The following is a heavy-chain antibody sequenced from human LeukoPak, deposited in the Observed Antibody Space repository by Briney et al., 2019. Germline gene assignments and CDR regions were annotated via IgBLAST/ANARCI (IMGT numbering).Heavy chain of an antibody. V-gene: IGHV4-59*01. Sequence: PSETLSLTCTVSGGSISSYYWSWIRQPPGKGLEWIGYIYYSGSTSYNPSLKSRVTISVDTSKNQFSPKLSSVTAADTAVYYCARDLYSTPGPFDYWGQGTLVTVSS. J-gene: IGHJ4*02. D-gene: IGHD4-11*01. CDR2: IYYSGST. CDR3: ARDLYSTPGPFDY. CDR1: GGSISSYY.